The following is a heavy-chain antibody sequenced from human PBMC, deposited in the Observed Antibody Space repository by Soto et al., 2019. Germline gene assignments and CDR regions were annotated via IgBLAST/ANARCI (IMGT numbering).Heavy chain of an antibody. V-gene: IGHV3-74*01. CDR3: ARDFNGGIPDY. Sequence: PGGSLRLSCAASGFTFSSYWMHWVRQAPGKGLVWVSRINSGGTGTTYADSVKGRFTVSRDNAKNTLYLRMNSLRAEDTAVYYCARDFNGGIPDYWGQGTLVTVSS. D-gene: IGHD2-15*01. J-gene: IGHJ4*02. CDR2: INSGGTGT. CDR1: GFTFSSYW.